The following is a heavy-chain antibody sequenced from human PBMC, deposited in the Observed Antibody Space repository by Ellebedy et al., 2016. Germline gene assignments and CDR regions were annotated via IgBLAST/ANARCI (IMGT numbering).Heavy chain of an antibody. CDR2: IKSKANGGTT. J-gene: IGHJ4*02. D-gene: IGHD3-9*01. CDR3: ATPTDLGHYDTYDY. V-gene: IGHV3-15*01. CDR1: GFSVSPNY. Sequence: GESLKISXAASGFSVSPNYMSWVRQAPGKGLEWVGRIKSKANGGTTDYAAPVKGRFTISRDDSQNTLYLQMDSLKTEDTAVYYCATPTDLGHYDTYDYWGQGTLVTVSS.